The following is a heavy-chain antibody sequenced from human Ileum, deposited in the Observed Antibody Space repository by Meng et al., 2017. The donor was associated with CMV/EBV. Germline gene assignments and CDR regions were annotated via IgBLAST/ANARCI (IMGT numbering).Heavy chain of an antibody. D-gene: IGHD6-19*01. V-gene: IGHV3-53*01. Sequence: GESLKISCAASGFNVGTNYLNWVRQPPGKGLEWVSVISTGGDTIYADSVQGRFTISRDSSKNTVFLQMDSLRADDTAVYYCVGDSHASSGWSFDHWGQGTLVTVAS. CDR3: VGDSHASSGWSFDH. CDR1: GFNVGTNY. CDR2: ISTGGDT. J-gene: IGHJ4*01.